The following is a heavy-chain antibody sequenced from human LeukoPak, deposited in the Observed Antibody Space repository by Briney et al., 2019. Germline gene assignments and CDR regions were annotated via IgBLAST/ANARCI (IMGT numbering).Heavy chain of an antibody. D-gene: IGHD2-2*01. Sequence: GGSLRLSCAASGFTFRSYGMTWVRQAPGKGLEWVSAISGSGDSTYYADSVKGRFTISRDNSRNTLYLQMDSLRAGDTAVYYCAKSFRSTSLDYWGQGTLVTVSS. CDR1: GFTFRSYG. V-gene: IGHV3-23*01. CDR3: AKSFRSTSLDY. J-gene: IGHJ4*02. CDR2: ISGSGDST.